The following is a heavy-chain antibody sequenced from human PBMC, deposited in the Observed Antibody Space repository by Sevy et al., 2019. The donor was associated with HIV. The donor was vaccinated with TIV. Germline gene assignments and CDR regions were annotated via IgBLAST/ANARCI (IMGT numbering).Heavy chain of an antibody. D-gene: IGHD2-8*01. CDR1: GYTFTDYY. CDR3: ARGVFMPAQGHFEY. V-gene: IGHV1-2*06. J-gene: IGHJ4*02. CDR2: INPNSGGT. Sequence: ASVKVSCKASGYTFTDYYMHWVRQAPGQGLEWMGRINPNSGGTNYAQKFQGRVTMTRDTSISTVYMELGRLTSDDSAVYYCARGVFMPAQGHFEYWGQGTLVTVSS.